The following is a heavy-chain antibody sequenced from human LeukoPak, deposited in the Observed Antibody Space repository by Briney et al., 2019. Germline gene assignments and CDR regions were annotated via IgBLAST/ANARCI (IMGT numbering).Heavy chain of an antibody. CDR2: IYYSGST. CDR3: AGTILTGTSYYFDY. Sequence: PSETLSLTCTDSGGSISSYYWSWIRQPPGKGLEWIGYIYYSGSTNYNPSLKSRVTISVDTSKNQFSLKLSSVTAADTAVYYCAGTILTGTSYYFDYWGQGTLVTVSS. D-gene: IGHD3-9*01. J-gene: IGHJ4*02. V-gene: IGHV4-59*01. CDR1: GGSISSYY.